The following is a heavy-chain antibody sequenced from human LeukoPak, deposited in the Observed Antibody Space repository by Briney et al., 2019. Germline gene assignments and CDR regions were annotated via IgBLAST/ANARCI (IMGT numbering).Heavy chain of an antibody. Sequence: EWIASIYYSGSTYYSPARKSRFTISVDTSKNQFSLKVSSVTAADTAVYYCGSDRYSSICYYWGQGTLVTVSS. CDR2: IYYSGST. CDR3: GSDRYSSICYY. D-gene: IGHD6-13*01. V-gene: IGHV4-39*01. J-gene: IGHJ4*02.